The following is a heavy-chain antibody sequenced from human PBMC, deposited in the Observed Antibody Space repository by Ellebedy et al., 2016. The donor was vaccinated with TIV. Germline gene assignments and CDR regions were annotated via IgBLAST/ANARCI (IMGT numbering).Heavy chain of an antibody. CDR3: ARGVIETSNDDFEI. CDR1: GYTFTSFY. J-gene: IGHJ3*02. V-gene: IGHV1-46*01. Sequence: AASVKVSCKASGYTFTSFYMHWVRQAPGQGLEWMGVIYPSAGSTDYAQKFQGRVTLTRDTSTSTVYIELRSLGSEVTSVYYCARGVIETSNDDFEIWGQGTVVTVSS. CDR2: IYPSAGST. D-gene: IGHD2/OR15-2a*01.